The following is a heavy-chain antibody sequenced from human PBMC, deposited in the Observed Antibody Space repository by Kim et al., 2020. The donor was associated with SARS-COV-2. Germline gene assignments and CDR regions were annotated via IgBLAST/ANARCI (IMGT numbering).Heavy chain of an antibody. V-gene: IGHV4-34*01. Sequence: SETLSLTCAVYGGSFSGYYWSWIRQPPGKGLEWIGEINHSGSTNYNPSLKSRVTISVDTSKNQFSLKLCSVTAADTAVYYCARGQNYDYVWGSYRSRGTFDYWGQGTLVTVSS. CDR3: ARGQNYDYVWGSYRSRGTFDY. J-gene: IGHJ4*02. CDR2: INHSGST. D-gene: IGHD3-16*02. CDR1: GGSFSGYY.